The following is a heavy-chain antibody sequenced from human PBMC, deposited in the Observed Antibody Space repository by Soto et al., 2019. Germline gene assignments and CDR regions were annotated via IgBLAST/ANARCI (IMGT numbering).Heavy chain of an antibody. CDR1: GGXGSSGNYY. CDR3: ASALYCSGGSCSFDP. CDR2: LYYTGST. J-gene: IGHJ5*02. D-gene: IGHD2-15*01. V-gene: IGHV4-61*01. Sequence: SETLSLTCTVSGGXGSSGNYYWSXIRQQPAKGLVWLWFLYYTGSTSYNPSLKSRVTISMDTSKNQFSLKLTSVTAADTALYYCASALYCSGGSCSFDPWGQGTLVTVSS.